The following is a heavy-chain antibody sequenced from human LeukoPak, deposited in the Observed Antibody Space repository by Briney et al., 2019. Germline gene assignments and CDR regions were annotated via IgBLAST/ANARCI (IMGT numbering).Heavy chain of an antibody. V-gene: IGHV3-7*03. CDR3: TRGGGLDV. J-gene: IGHJ6*02. D-gene: IGHD3-16*01. CDR2: INHNGNVN. CDR1: GFTFSSYW. Sequence: GGSLRLSCAASGFTFSSYWMNWARQAPGKGLEWVASINHNGNVNYYVDSVKGRFTISRDNAKNSLYLQMSNLRAEDTAVYFCTRGGGLDVWGQGATVTVSS.